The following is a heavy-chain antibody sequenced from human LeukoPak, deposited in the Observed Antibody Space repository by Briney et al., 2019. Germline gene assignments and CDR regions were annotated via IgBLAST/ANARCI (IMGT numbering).Heavy chain of an antibody. CDR1: GGSISSSNYY. J-gene: IGHJ5*02. D-gene: IGHD3-22*01. Sequence: SETLSLTCSVSGGSISSSNYYWGWIRQPPGKGLEWLGTIYYSGSTYYNPSLKSRVTISVDTSRNQFSLRLTSVTAADTAVYYCARDYYDSSGNWFDRWGQGTLVTVSS. CDR3: ARDYYDSSGNWFDR. V-gene: IGHV4-39*07. CDR2: IYYSGST.